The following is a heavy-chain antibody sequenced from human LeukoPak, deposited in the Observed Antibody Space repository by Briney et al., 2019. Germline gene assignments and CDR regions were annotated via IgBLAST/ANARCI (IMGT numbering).Heavy chain of an antibody. CDR2: INHSGST. CDR1: GGSFSGYY. CDR3: ARGFYGY. Sequence: SETLSLTCAVYGGSFSGYYWSWIRQPPGKGPEWIGEINHSGSTNYNPSLKSRVTISVDTSKNQFSLKLSSVTAADTAVYYCARGFYGYWGQGTLVTVSS. J-gene: IGHJ4*02. D-gene: IGHD2/OR15-2a*01. V-gene: IGHV4-34*01.